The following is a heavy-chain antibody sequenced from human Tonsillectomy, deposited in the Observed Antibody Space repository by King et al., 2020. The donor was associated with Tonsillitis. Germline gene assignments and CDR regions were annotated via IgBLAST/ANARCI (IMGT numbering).Heavy chain of an antibody. CDR3: ARGGDYYDSSGYSHWYFDL. CDR2: IYPGDSDT. V-gene: IGHV5-51*01. J-gene: IGHJ2*01. Sequence: QLVQSGAEVKKPGESLKISCKGSGYSFTGYWIGWVRQMPGKGLEWMGIIYPGDSDTRYSPSFQGQVTISADKSISTAYLQWSSLKASDTAMYYCARGGDYYDSSGYSHWYFDLWGRGTLVTVSS. CDR1: GYSFTGYW. D-gene: IGHD3-22*01.